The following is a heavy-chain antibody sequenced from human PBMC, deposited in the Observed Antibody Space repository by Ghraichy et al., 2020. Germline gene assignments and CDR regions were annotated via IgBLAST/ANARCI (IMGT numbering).Heavy chain of an antibody. J-gene: IGHJ4*02. Sequence: ASVKVSCKASGYTFTSYYMHWVRQAPGQGLEWMGIINPSGGSTSYAQKFQGRVTMTRDTSTSTAYMELSSLRSEDTAVYYCARGRGYRMVRGVIVYWGQGTLVTVSS. CDR3: ARGRGYRMVRGVIVY. V-gene: IGHV1-46*01. CDR1: GYTFTSYY. CDR2: INPSGGST. D-gene: IGHD3-10*01.